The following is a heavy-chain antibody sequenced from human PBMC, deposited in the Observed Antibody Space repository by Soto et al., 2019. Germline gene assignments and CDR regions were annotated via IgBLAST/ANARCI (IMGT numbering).Heavy chain of an antibody. D-gene: IGHD4-17*01. CDR1: GFTFSSYA. CDR3: AAAPIYGDYVYYGMDV. CDR2: ISGSGGST. Sequence: EVQLLESGGGLVQPGGSLRLSCAASGFTFSSYAMSWVRQAPGKGLEWVSAISGSGGSTYYADSVKGRFTISRDNSKNTLYLQMNSLRAEDTAVYYCAAAPIYGDYVYYGMDVWGQGTTVTGSS. J-gene: IGHJ6*02. V-gene: IGHV3-23*01.